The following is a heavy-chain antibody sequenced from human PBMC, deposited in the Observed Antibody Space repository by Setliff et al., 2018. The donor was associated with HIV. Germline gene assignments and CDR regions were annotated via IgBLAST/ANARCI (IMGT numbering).Heavy chain of an antibody. CDR3: ARAAYSGTYLWEPATDL. CDR1: GGSISSYY. CDR2: IYYSGST. D-gene: IGHD1-26*01. V-gene: IGHV4-59*08. J-gene: IGHJ2*01. Sequence: SETLSLTCTVSGGSISSYYWSWIRQPPGKGLEWIGYIYYSGSTNYNPSLKSRVTISVDTSKNHFSLKLSSVTAADTAVYYCARAAYSGTYLWEPATDLWGRGTLVTVSS.